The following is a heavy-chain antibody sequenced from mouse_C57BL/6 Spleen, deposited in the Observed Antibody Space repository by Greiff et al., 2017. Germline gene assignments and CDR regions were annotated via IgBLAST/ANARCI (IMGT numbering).Heavy chain of an antibody. V-gene: IGHV1-15*01. CDR3: TREMSGFAY. CDR2: IGPETGGT. J-gene: IGHJ3*01. CDR1: GYTFTDYE. Sequence: QVQLQQSGAELVRPGASVTLSCKASGYTFTDYEMHWVKQTPVHGLEWIGAIGPETGGTAYNQKFKGRAILTADKSSSTAYMELRSLTSEDSAVYYCTREMSGFAYWGQGTLVTVSA.